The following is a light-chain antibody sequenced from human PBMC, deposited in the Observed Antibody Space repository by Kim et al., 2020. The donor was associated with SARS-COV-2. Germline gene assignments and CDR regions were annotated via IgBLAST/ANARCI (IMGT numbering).Light chain of an antibody. CDR1: SSDVGGYNY. V-gene: IGLV2-11*01. CDR2: DVS. CDR3: CSYAGSYTGV. Sequence: GQSVTISCTGTSSDVGGYNYVSWYQQHPGKAPNLMIYDVSKRPSGVPDRFSGPKSGNTASLTISGLQAEDEADYYCCSYAGSYTGVFGGGTQLTVL. J-gene: IGLJ3*02.